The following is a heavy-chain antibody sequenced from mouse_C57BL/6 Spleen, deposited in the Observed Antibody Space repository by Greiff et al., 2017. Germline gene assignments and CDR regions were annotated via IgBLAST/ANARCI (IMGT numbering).Heavy chain of an antibody. J-gene: IGHJ1*03. CDR3: ARGGRVYWYFDV. V-gene: IGHV5-4*03. CDR2: ISDGGSYT. Sequence: EVKLVESGGGLVKPGGSLKLSCAASGFTFSSYAMSWVRQTPEKRLEWVATISDGGSYTYYPDNVKGRFTISRDNAKNNLYLQMSHLKSEDTAMYYCARGGRVYWYFDVWGTGTTVTVSS. CDR1: GFTFSSYA.